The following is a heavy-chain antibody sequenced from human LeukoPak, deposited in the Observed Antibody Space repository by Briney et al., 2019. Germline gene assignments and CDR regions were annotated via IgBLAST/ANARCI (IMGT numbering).Heavy chain of an antibody. V-gene: IGHV1-24*01. CDR1: GYTLTELS. CDR2: FDPEDGET. D-gene: IGHD6-13*01. J-gene: IGHJ4*02. CDR3: ATGFVAAAGSKEYYFDY. Sequence: ASVKVSCKVSGYTLTELSMHWVRQAPGKGLEWMVGFDPEDGETIYAQKFQGRVTMTEDTSTDTAYMELSSLRSEDTAVYYCATGFVAAAGSKEYYFDYWGQGTLVTVSS.